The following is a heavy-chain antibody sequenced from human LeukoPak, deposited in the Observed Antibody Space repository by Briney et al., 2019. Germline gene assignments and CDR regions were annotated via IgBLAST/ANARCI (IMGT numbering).Heavy chain of an antibody. J-gene: IGHJ4*02. V-gene: IGHV3-21*01. CDR3: AIVPLGYYFDY. Sequence: GGSLRLSCAASGFTFSSYSMNWVRQAPGKGLVGVSSISSSSSYIYYADSVKGRFTISRDNAKNSLYLQMNSLRAEYTAVYYCAIVPLGYYFDYWGQGTLVTVSS. CDR1: GFTFSSYS. CDR2: ISSSSSYI. D-gene: IGHD3-16*01.